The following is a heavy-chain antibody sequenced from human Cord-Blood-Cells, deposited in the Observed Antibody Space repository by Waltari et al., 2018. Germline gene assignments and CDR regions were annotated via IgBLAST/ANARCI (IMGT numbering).Heavy chain of an antibody. CDR1: GGTFSSYA. CDR3: ARGPDSMTTVTNFDY. V-gene: IGHV1-69*01. J-gene: IGHJ4*02. CDR2: LNPIFGTA. D-gene: IGHD4-17*01. Sequence: QVQLVQSGAEVKKPGSSVKVSCKASGGTFSSYAISWVRQALGQGLEWMGELNPIFGTANYAKKFQGRVTITADESTSTAYMELSSLRSEDTAVYYCARGPDSMTTVTNFDYWGQGTLVTVSS.